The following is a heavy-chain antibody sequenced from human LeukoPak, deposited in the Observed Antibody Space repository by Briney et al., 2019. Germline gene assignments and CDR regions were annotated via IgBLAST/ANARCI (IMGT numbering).Heavy chain of an antibody. D-gene: IGHD4-17*01. CDR3: AKGRALYGDYREADY. CDR2: ISYDGSNK. Sequence: PGGSLRLSCAASGFTFSSYGMHWVRQAPGKGLEWVAVISYDGSNKYYADSVKGRFTISRDNSKNTLYLQMNSLRAEDTAVYYCAKGRALYGDYREADYWGQGTLVTVSS. J-gene: IGHJ4*02. CDR1: GFTFSSYG. V-gene: IGHV3-30*18.